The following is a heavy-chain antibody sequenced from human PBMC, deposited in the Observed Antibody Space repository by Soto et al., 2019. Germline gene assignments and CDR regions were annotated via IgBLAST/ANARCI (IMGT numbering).Heavy chain of an antibody. J-gene: IGHJ3*02. CDR1: GFTFSNAW. V-gene: IGHV3-15*07. D-gene: IGHD2-15*01. CDR3: TRLPPENRGLDAFDI. Sequence: GGSLRLSCAASGFTFSNAWMNWVRQAPGKGLEWVGRIKSKTDGGTTDYAAPVKGRFTISRDDSKNTLYLQMNSLKTEDTAVYYCTRLPPENRGLDAFDIWGQGTMVTGSS. CDR2: IKSKTDGGTT.